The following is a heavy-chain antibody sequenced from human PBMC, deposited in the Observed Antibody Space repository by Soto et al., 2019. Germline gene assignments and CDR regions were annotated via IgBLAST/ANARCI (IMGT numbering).Heavy chain of an antibody. CDR2: IYYSGST. D-gene: IGHD6-13*01. CDR3: ARHGYSSSWYSPTFDP. V-gene: IGHV4-59*08. Sequence: SETLSLTCTVSGGSISSYYWNWIRQSPGKGLEWIGYIYYSGSTNYNPSLKSRVTISVDTSKNQFSLKLSSVTAADTAVYYCARHGYSSSWYSPTFDPWGQGTLVTVSS. CDR1: GGSISSYY. J-gene: IGHJ5*02.